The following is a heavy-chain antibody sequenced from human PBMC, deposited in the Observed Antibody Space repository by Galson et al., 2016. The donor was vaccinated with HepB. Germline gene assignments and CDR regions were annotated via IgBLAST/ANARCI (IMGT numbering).Heavy chain of an antibody. CDR3: ARDPRKIRYQLLEIYNDYYAMDV. CDR2: ISAYNGNT. V-gene: IGHV1-18*01. Sequence: SVKVSCKASGYTFTTYGISWVRQAPGQGLEWMGWISAYNGNTNYAQKLQGRVTMTTDTSTSTAYMELRSLRSDDTAVYYCARDPRKIRYQLLEIYNDYYAMDVWGQGTTVTASS. J-gene: IGHJ6*02. D-gene: IGHD2-2*01. CDR1: GYTFTTYG.